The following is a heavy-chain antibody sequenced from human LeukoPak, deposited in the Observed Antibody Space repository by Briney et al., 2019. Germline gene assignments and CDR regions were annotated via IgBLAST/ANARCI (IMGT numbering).Heavy chain of an antibody. V-gene: IGHV4-34*01. D-gene: IGHD2-15*01. CDR1: GGSFSGYY. Sequence: SETLSLTCAVYGGSFSGYYWSWIRQPPGKGLEWIGEINHSGSTNYSPSLKSRVTISVDTSKNQFSLKLSSVTAADTAVYYCARGRVVVVVAATAYFDYWGQGTLVTVSS. CDR3: ARGRVVVVVAATAYFDY. J-gene: IGHJ4*02. CDR2: INHSGST.